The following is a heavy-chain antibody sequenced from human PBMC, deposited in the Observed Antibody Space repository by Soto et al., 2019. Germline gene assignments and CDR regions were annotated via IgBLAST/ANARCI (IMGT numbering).Heavy chain of an antibody. CDR3: ARDRAVVVAVYGMDV. CDR1: GYTFTSYD. D-gene: IGHD2-15*01. V-gene: IGHV1-8*01. J-gene: IGHJ6*04. CDR2: MNPNSGNT. Sequence: ASVKVSCKASGYTFTSYDINWVRQATGQGLEWMGWMNPNSGNTGYAQKFQGRVTMIRDTSTSTVYMELSSLRSEDTAVYYCARDRAVVVAVYGMDVWGKGTTVTVYS.